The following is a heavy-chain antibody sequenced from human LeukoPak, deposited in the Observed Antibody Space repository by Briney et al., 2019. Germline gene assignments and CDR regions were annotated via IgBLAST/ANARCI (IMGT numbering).Heavy chain of an antibody. CDR2: FYYSGKT. Sequence: SETLSLTCTVSGGSINSDNSYWGWIRQPPGKGLEWIGSFYYSGKTYYNPSLKSRVTISVDTSKNHFSLKLSSVTAADTAVYYCARDSGGNSAYWGQGTLVTVSS. CDR3: ARDSGGNSAY. CDR1: GGSINSDNSY. V-gene: IGHV4-39*07. D-gene: IGHD4-23*01. J-gene: IGHJ4*02.